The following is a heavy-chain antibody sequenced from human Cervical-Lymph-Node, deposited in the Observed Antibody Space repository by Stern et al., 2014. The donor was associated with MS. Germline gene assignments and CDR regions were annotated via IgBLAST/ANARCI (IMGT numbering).Heavy chain of an antibody. CDR1: GYTFTSYW. CDR2: IFPGGSDI. J-gene: IGHJ4*02. CDR3: ARQRYFDY. V-gene: IGHV5-51*01. Sequence: VQLVQSGPEVKRPGESLKISCQASGYTFTSYWIGWVRPMPGKGLEWIAIIFPGGSDIRYSPSFQGQVTISADKSSSPAYLQWNNLKASDTAIYYCARQRYFDYWGQGTLVTVSS.